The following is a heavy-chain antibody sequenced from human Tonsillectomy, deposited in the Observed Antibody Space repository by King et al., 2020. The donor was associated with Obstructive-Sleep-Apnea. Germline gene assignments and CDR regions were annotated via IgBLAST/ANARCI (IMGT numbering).Heavy chain of an antibody. Sequence: QLVQSGAEVKKPGASVKVSCKASGYTFTDYYIHWLRQAPGQGLEWMGWINPNSGGTDYAQKFQGWVTVTRDTSISTAYMELSSLKSDDTAVYYCAREYCYASGSASDSHAMDVWGQGTTVTVSS. V-gene: IGHV1-2*04. CDR1: GYTFTDYY. J-gene: IGHJ6*02. CDR3: AREYCYASGSASDSHAMDV. CDR2: INPNSGGT. D-gene: IGHD3-10*01.